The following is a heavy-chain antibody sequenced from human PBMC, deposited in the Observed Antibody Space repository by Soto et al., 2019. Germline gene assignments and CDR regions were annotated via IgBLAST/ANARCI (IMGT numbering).Heavy chain of an antibody. CDR1: GYTFTSYG. CDR3: ARALVAYYASSGSLSWLDP. Sequence: ASVKVSCKASGYTFTSYGISWVRQAPGQGLEWMGWISAYNGNTNYAQKLQGRVTMTTDTSTSTAYMELRSLRSDDTAVYYCARALVAYYASSGSLSWLDPSGQGTMVTVSS. V-gene: IGHV1-18*04. D-gene: IGHD3-22*01. CDR2: ISAYNGNT. J-gene: IGHJ5*02.